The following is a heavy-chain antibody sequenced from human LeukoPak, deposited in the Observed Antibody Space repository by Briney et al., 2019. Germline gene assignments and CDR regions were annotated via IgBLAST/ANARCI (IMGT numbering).Heavy chain of an antibody. CDR2: IYHSGST. J-gene: IGHJ3*02. D-gene: IGHD3-3*02. CDR3: ARHRSALSAFDI. Sequence: SETLSLTCAVSGYSISSGYYWGWIRQPPGKGLEWIGSIYHSGSTYYNPSLKSRVTISVDTSKNQFSLKLSSVTAADTAVYYCARHRSALSAFDIWGQGTMVTVSS. V-gene: IGHV4-38-2*01. CDR1: GYSISSGYY.